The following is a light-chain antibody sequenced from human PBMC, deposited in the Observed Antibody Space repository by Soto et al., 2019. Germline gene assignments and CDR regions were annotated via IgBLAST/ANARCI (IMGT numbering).Light chain of an antibody. V-gene: IGLV1-44*01. CDR1: SSNMGSNT. CDR3: AAWDGSLNHIL. CDR2: NDN. J-gene: IGLJ2*01. Sequence: QAVVTQPPSASGTPGQGVAISCSGSSSNMGSNTVNWYQHLPGTAPKLLIYNDNQRPSGVPDRFFGSKSGTSASLAITGLQSEDEAVYYCAAWDGSLNHILFGGGTKVTVL.